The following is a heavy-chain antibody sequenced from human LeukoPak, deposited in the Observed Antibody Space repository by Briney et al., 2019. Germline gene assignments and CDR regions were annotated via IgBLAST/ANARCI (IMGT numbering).Heavy chain of an antibody. CDR1: GGTFSSYA. CDR3: AAGDGSSGYYYGSY. CDR2: IIPIFGTA. Sequence: ASVKVSCKASGGTFSSYAISWVRQAPGQGLEWMGGIIPIFGTANYAQKFQGRVTITTDESTSTAYMELRSLRSEDTAVYYCAAGDGSSGYYYGSYWGQGTLVTVSS. J-gene: IGHJ4*02. D-gene: IGHD3-22*01. V-gene: IGHV1-69*05.